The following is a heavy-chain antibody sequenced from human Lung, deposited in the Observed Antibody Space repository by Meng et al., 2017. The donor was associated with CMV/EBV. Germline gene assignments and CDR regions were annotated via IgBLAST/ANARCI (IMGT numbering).Heavy chain of an antibody. V-gene: IGHV3-23*03. CDR3: ATEYDCWSGSVHYFCYYGMDV. CDR1: GFIFSSYA. J-gene: IGHJ6*02. D-gene: IGHD3-3*01. CDR2: IYSGGSST. Sequence: SCAASGFIFSSYAMSWVRQAPGKGLEGVSVIYSGGSSTYYADSVKGRFTISRDNSKNTLYLQMNSLRAEDTAVYYCATEYDCWSGSVHYFCYYGMDVXGQGXTVTVSS.